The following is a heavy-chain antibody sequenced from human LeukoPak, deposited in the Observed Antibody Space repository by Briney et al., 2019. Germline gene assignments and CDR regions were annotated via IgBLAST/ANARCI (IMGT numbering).Heavy chain of an antibody. J-gene: IGHJ4*02. D-gene: IGHD4-17*01. CDR3: ARGAYGDYANFDY. CDR2: IYTSGST. CDR1: GGSISSGSYY. V-gene: IGHV4-61*02. Sequence: PSETLSLTCTVSGGSISSGSYYWSWIRQPAGKGLEWIGRIYTSGSTNYNPSLKSRVTISVDTSKNQFSLKLSSVTAADTAVYYCARGAYGDYANFDYWGQGTLVTVSS.